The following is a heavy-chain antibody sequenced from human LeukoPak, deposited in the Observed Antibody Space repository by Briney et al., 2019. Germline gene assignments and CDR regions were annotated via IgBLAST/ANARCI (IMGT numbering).Heavy chain of an antibody. J-gene: IGHJ3*02. V-gene: IGHV4-59*01. D-gene: IGHD6-13*01. CDR2: IYYSGST. Sequence: PSETLSLTCTVSGGSIGSYYWSWIRQPPGKGLEWIGYIYYSGSTNYNPSLKSRVTISVDTSKNQFSLKLSSVTAADTAVYYCAREAAIAGDEDAFDIWGQGTMVTVSS. CDR3: AREAAIAGDEDAFDI. CDR1: GGSIGSYY.